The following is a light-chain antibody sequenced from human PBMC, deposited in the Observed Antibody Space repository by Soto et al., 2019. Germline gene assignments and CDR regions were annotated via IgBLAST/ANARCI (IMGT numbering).Light chain of an antibody. CDR2: QDS. CDR1: KLGSKY. V-gene: IGLV3-1*01. CDR3: QAWDSSTVI. Sequence: SYELTQPPSVSVSPGQTASITCSGDKLGSKYACWYQQKPGQSPVVVIYQDSKRPSGIPERFSGSNSGNTATLTISGTQAMDEADYYCQAWDSSTVIFGGGTKVTVL. J-gene: IGLJ2*01.